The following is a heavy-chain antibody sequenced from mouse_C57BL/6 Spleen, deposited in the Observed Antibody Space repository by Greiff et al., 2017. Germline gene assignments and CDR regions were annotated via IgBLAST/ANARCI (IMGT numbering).Heavy chain of an antibody. J-gene: IGHJ2*01. V-gene: IGHV1-78*01. D-gene: IGHD1-1*01. CDR1: GYTFTDHT. CDR3: ARSHYYGREGRYFDY. CDR2: IYPRDGST. Sequence: QVHVKQSDAELVKPGASVTISCKVSGYTFTDHTINWMKQRPEQGLEWIGYIYPRDGSTKYNEKFKGKATLTADKSSRTAYMQLNSLTSEDSAVYFCARSHYYGREGRYFDYWGQGTTLTVSS.